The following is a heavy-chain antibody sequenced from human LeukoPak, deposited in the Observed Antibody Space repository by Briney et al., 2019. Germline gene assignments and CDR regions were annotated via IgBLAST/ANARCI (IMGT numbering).Heavy chain of an antibody. Sequence: GASVKVSCKTSGYTITSYYMHWVRQAPGQVLEWMGIINPSGGSTSYTQKFQGRVTMTRDTSTSTVYMELSSLTSEDTAVYYCARLSSGSTFDYWGQGTLVTVSS. CDR2: INPSGGST. CDR1: GYTITSYY. J-gene: IGHJ4*02. V-gene: IGHV1-46*01. D-gene: IGHD1-26*01. CDR3: ARLSSGSTFDY.